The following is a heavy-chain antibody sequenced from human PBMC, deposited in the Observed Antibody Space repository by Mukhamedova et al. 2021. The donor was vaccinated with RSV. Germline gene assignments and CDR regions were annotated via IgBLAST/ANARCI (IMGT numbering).Heavy chain of an antibody. CDR2: IKEDGSAK. J-gene: IGHJ4*02. Sequence: WMTWVRQAPGKGLQWVASIKEDGSAKFYVASEMGRFTISRDDAKDSLYLQMNSLRADDTAVYYCARGGDWIFDNWGQGTLVTVS. CDR1: W. D-gene: IGHD3/OR15-3a*01. V-gene: IGHV3-7*01. CDR3: ARGGDWIFDN.